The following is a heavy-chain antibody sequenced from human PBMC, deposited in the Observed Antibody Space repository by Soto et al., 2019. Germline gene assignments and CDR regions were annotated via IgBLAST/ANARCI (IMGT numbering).Heavy chain of an antibody. J-gene: IGHJ4*02. CDR3: ASGKGVDGSHYLDN. CDR2: IFSSGST. V-gene: IGHV4-4*07. D-gene: IGHD1-26*01. CDR1: GGSINTFY. Sequence: KPSETLSLTCTVSGGSINTFYWSWVRQPAGKGLEWIGRIFSSGSTSFNPSLESRVAMSVDTSKNHFSLNLSSVTAADTAVYYCASGKGVDGSHYLDNWGQGTLVTVSS.